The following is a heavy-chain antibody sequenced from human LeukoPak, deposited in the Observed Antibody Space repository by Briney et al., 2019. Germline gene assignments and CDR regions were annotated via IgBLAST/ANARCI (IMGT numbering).Heavy chain of an antibody. CDR3: ASPSDEYSSGWYGSALNY. V-gene: IGHV4-34*01. CDR1: GGSSSGYY. CDR2: INHSGST. Sequence: SETLSLTCAVSGGSSSGYYWSWIRHPPGKGLEWIVEINHSGSTNYNPSLKSRVTISVDTSKNQFSLKLSSVTAADTAVYYCASPSDEYSSGWYGSALNYWGQGTLVTVSS. D-gene: IGHD6-19*01. J-gene: IGHJ4*02.